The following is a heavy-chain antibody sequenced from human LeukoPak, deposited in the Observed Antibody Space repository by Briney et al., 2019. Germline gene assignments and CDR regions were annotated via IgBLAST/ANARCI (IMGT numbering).Heavy chain of an antibody. V-gene: IGHV4-34*01. CDR3: ARGPSIIVVVPAAQTNWFDP. CDR2: INHSGST. Sequence: SETLSLTCAVYGGSFSGYYWSWIRQPPGKGLEWIGEINHSGSTYYNPSLKSRVTISVDTSKNQFSLKLSSVTAADTAVYYCARGPSIIVVVPAAQTNWFDPWGQGTLVTVSS. D-gene: IGHD2-2*01. J-gene: IGHJ5*02. CDR1: GGSFSGYY.